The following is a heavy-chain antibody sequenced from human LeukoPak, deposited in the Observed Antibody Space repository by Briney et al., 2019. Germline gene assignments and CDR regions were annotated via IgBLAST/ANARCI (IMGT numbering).Heavy chain of an antibody. CDR1: GFTFTSHS. J-gene: IGHJ4*02. V-gene: IGHV3-48*02. D-gene: IGHD2-21*02. Sequence: GGSLRLSCATSGFTFTSHSMNWVRQAPGKGLEWVSFITSSSTTIYYADSVKGRFTISRDNAKNSLHLQMNSLRDEDTAVYYCARVRGTALVNMYFDYWSQGTLVTVSS. CDR2: ITSSSTTI. CDR3: ARVRGTALVNMYFDY.